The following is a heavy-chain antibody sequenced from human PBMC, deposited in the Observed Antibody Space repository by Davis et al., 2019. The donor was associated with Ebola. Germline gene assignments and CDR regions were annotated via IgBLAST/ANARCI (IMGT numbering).Heavy chain of an antibody. V-gene: IGHV3-11*04. J-gene: IGHJ4*02. CDR2: ISSSGSIT. D-gene: IGHD4-11*01. Sequence: GGSLRLSCAASGFTFSDYYMSWIRQAPGKGLEWVSFISSSGSITHYADSVKGRFTMSRDNAKNSLYLQMNSLRDEDTAIYYCARGYSTFDYWGQGTLVTVSS. CDR1: GFTFSDYY. CDR3: ARGYSTFDY.